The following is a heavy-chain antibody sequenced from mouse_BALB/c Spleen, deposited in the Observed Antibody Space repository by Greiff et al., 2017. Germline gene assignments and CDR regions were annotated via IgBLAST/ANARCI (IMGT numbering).Heavy chain of an antibody. D-gene: IGHD1-1*01. CDR1: GYTFTSYY. CDR3: TRGRYTGAMDY. V-gene: IGHV1S81*02. J-gene: IGHJ4*01. CDR2: INPSNGGT. Sequence: QVQLQQPGAELVKPGASVKLSCKASGYTFTSYYMYWVKQRPGQGLEWIGGINPSNGGTNFNEKFKSKATLTVDKSSSTAYMQLSSLTSEDSAVYYCTRGRYTGAMDYWGQGTSVTVSS.